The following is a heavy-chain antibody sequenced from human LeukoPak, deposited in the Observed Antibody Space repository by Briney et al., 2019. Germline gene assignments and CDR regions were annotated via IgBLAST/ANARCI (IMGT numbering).Heavy chain of an antibody. CDR3: ARALVRGVINWFDP. CDR2: IIPIFGTA. Sequence: SVKVSCKASGGTFSSYAISWVRQAPGQGLEWMGGIIPIFGTANYAQKFQSRVTVTADKSTSTAYMELGSLRSEDTAVYYCARALVRGVINWFDPWGQGTLVTVSS. CDR1: GGTFSSYA. D-gene: IGHD3-10*01. V-gene: IGHV1-69*06. J-gene: IGHJ5*02.